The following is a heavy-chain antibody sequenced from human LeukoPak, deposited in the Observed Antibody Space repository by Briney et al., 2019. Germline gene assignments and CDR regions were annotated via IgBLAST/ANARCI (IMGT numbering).Heavy chain of an antibody. CDR1: GYTFTGYY. D-gene: IGHD3-10*01. V-gene: IGHV1-2*02. CDR2: ISPTSGGT. CDR3: ARELRIIRQNYYGSGSPHAFDI. Sequence: GASVKVSCKASGYTFTGYYMHWVRQAPGQGLEWMGWISPTSGGTNYAQKFQGRVTMTRDTSISTAYMELSRLRSDDTAVYYCARELRIIRQNYYGSGSPHAFDIWGQGTMVTVSS. J-gene: IGHJ3*02.